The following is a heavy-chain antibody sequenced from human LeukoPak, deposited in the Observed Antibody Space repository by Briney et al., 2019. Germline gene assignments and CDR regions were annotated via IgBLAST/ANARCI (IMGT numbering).Heavy chain of an antibody. V-gene: IGHV3-53*01. D-gene: IGHD3-16*01. J-gene: IGHJ6*02. CDR2: IYSGGST. Sequence: PGGSRRLSGAAPGFTSSGNYRSWVGQPPGKGLEWVSVIYSGGSTYYADSVKGRFTISRDNSKNTLYLQMNSLRAEDTAVYYCASGAPHYGMDVWGQGTTVTVSS. CDR1: GFTSSGNY. CDR3: ASGAPHYGMDV.